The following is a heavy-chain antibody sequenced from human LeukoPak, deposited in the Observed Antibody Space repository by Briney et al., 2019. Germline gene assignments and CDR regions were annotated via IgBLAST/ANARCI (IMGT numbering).Heavy chain of an antibody. CDR2: IYSGDNT. J-gene: IGHJ3*01. V-gene: IGHV3-53*01. Sequence: PGGSLTLSCAASGFSVSTNYMSWVRQAPGKGLEWVSVIYSGDNTYYADSVKGRFTISRDNSENTLYLQMSSLTADDTAVYFCAREGSGYTYGYNDAFDLWGQGTMVTVSS. D-gene: IGHD5-18*01. CDR3: AREGSGYTYGYNDAFDL. CDR1: GFSVSTNY.